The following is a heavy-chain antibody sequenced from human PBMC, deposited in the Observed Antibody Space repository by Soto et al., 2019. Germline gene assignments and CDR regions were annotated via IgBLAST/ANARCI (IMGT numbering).Heavy chain of an antibody. CDR1: GGTFSSYT. V-gene: IGHV1-69*08. CDR3: ARDPPYTGDAFDI. Sequence: QVQLVQSGAEVKKPGSSVKVSCKASGGTFSSYTISWVRQAPGQGLEWMGRIIPILGIANYAQKFQGRVTITADKSTSTAYMELSSLRSEDTAVYYCARDPPYTGDAFDIWGQGTTVTVSS. CDR2: IIPILGIA. D-gene: IGHD3-16*01. J-gene: IGHJ3*02.